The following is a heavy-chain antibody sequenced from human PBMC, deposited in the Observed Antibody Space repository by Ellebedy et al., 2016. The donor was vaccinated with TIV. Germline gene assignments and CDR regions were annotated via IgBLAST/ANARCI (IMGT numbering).Heavy chain of an antibody. CDR3: ASEGSYFYDSSGSFDY. CDR2: IYYSGST. D-gene: IGHD3-22*01. J-gene: IGHJ4*02. V-gene: IGHV4-30-4*01. Sequence: MPSETLSLTCTVSGGSISSGDYYWSWIRQPPGKGLEWIGYIYYSGSTYYNPSLKSRVTISVDTSQNQFSLKLSSVTAADTAVYYCASEGSYFYDSSGSFDYWGQGTLVTASS. CDR1: GGSISSGDYY.